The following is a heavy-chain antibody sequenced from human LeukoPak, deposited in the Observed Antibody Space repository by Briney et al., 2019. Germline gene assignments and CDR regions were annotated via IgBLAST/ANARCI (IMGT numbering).Heavy chain of an antibody. D-gene: IGHD3-22*01. V-gene: IGHV1-2*02. CDR1: GYTFTGYY. CDR3: ATDTYDSSGYAIDY. J-gene: IGHJ4*02. Sequence: GASVKVSCKASGYTFTGYYMHWVRQAPGQGLEWMGWINPNSGGTNYAQKFQGRVTKTRDTSISTAYMELSRLRSDDTAVYYCATDTYDSSGYAIDYWGQGTLVTVSS. CDR2: INPNSGGT.